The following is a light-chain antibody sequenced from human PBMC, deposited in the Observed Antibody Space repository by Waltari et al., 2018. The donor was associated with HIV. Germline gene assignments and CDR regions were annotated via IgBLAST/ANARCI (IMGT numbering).Light chain of an antibody. CDR2: GAS. CDR1: QSVSSSY. CDR3: QQYGSSPLT. Sequence: EIVLTQSPGTLSLSSGERATLSCRASQSVSSSYLAWYEQKPGQAPRLLIYGASSRATGIPDKFSGSGSGTDFTLTISRREPEDLAVYYCQQYGSSPLTFGGGTKVEIK. J-gene: IGKJ4*01. V-gene: IGKV3-20*01.